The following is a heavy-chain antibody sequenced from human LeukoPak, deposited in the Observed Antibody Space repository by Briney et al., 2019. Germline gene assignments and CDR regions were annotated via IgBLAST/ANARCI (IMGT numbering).Heavy chain of an antibody. CDR2: IYHSGST. J-gene: IGHJ4*02. D-gene: IGHD6-13*01. V-gene: IGHV4-4*02. Sequence: SETLSLTCAVSGVSISSSNWWSGGRQPPGQGLEWIGEIYHSGSTNYNPSLKSRVTISVDKSKDQFSLKLSSVTAADTAVYYCARSGGIQRFDYWGQGTLVTVSS. CDR1: GVSISSSNW. CDR3: ARSGGIQRFDY.